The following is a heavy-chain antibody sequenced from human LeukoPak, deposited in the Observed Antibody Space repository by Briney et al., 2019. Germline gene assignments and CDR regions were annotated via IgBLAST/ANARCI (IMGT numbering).Heavy chain of an antibody. V-gene: IGHV3-30*02. CDR2: IGSGGRNK. CDR3: AIDFWLVLTVDDY. Sequence: PGGSLRLSCAASGFPFSTYAMHWVRQAPGKGLEWVAYIGSGGRNKEYADSVRGRFTISRDNSENTLSLQMSSLRADDTAVYYCAIDFWLVLTVDDYWGQGTLVTVSS. D-gene: IGHD3-3*01. J-gene: IGHJ4*02. CDR1: GFPFSTYA.